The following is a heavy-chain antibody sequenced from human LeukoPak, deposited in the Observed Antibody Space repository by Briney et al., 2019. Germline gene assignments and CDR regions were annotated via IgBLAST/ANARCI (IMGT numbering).Heavy chain of an antibody. V-gene: IGHV3-23*01. J-gene: IGHJ4*02. Sequence: GGSLRPSCAASGFTFSSYAMSWVRQAPGKGLEWVSAISDSGYNTYYADSVKGRFTISRDNSKNTLYLEINSLRAEDTAVYYCARDRVQYFDYWGQGTLVTVSS. CDR3: ARDRVQYFDY. CDR2: ISDSGYNT. D-gene: IGHD1-1*01. CDR1: GFTFSSYA.